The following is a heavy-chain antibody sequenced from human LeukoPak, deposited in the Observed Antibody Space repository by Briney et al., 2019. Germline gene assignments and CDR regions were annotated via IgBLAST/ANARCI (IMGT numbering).Heavy chain of an antibody. Sequence: GASVKVSCKASGYTFTSYGISWVRQAPGQGLEWMGGIIPIFGTANYAQKFQGRVTITADESTSTAYMELSSLRSEDTAVYYCARLSYYDSSGYYRYYFDYWGQGTLVTVSS. CDR2: IIPIFGTA. J-gene: IGHJ4*02. CDR1: GYTFTSYG. CDR3: ARLSYYDSSGYYRYYFDY. V-gene: IGHV1-69*13. D-gene: IGHD3-22*01.